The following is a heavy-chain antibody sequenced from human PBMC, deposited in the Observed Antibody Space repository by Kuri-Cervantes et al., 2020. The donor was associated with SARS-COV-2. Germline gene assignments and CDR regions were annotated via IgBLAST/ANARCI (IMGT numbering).Heavy chain of an antibody. CDR2: ISGSGGST. Sequence: LSLTCAASGFTFSSYAMSWVRQAPGKGLEWVSAISGSGGSTYYADSVKGRFTISRDNPKNTLYLQMNSLRAEDTAVYYCAKDREYSSSIGQVDYWGQGTLVTVSS. CDR1: GFTFSSYA. V-gene: IGHV3-23*01. J-gene: IGHJ4*02. CDR3: AKDREYSSSIGQVDY. D-gene: IGHD6-6*01.